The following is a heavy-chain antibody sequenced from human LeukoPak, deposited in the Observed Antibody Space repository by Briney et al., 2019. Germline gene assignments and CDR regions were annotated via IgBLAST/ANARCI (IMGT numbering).Heavy chain of an antibody. CDR2: IYPTGNT. CDR1: GGAIISYY. J-gene: IGHJ6*03. V-gene: IGHV4-4*07. Sequence: SETLSLTCSVSGGAIISYYWSWIRQPAGKGPEWIGRIYPTGNTDYNPSLKTRVTMSTDLSKKQFSLRLRSVTGADTAVYYCARLKFYDSTGYSPGYYMEGWGKGTAVTVSS. D-gene: IGHD6-25*01. CDR3: ARLKFYDSTGYSPGYYMEG.